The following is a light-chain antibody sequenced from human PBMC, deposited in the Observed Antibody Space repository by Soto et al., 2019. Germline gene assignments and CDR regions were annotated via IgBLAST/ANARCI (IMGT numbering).Light chain of an antibody. V-gene: IGKV3-15*01. CDR2: GAS. Sequence: EIVMTQSPATLSVSPGERVTLSCRASQSVXRXXAWYQPKPGQAPRFLIDGASTRATGIPARFSGSGSGTXFXXXXXXXXSXDFAVYYCQXXNNWPPFTFGPGTKVDIK. CDR3: QXXNNWPPFT. J-gene: IGKJ3*01. CDR1: QSVXRX.